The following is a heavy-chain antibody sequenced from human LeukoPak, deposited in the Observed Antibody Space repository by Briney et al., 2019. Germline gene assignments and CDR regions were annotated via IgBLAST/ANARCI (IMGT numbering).Heavy chain of an antibody. CDR3: ARDAVDTANAV. J-gene: IGHJ6*02. CDR2: INSDGSIT. CDR1: GFTFTTYW. Sequence: GGSLRLSCAASGFTFTTYWMYWVRQAPGKGLVWVSHINSDGSITSYADSVKGRFTISRDNAKNTLYLQMNSLRAEDTAVYYCARDAVDTANAVWGQGTTVTVSS. D-gene: IGHD5-18*01. V-gene: IGHV3-74*01.